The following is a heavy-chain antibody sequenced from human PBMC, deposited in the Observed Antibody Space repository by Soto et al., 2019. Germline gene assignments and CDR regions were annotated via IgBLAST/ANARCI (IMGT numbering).Heavy chain of an antibody. CDR1: GDSVSSNTAA. D-gene: IGHD1-26*01. J-gene: IGHJ6*02. CDR3: ARVSSGSNYGKPAYYYYAIDV. CDR2: TFYRSKWYN. V-gene: IGHV6-1*01. Sequence: SQTLPLTCAISGDSVSSNTAAWNWIRQSPSRGLEWLGRTFYRSKWYNDYAFSEKGRITINSDTSKNQVSLHLSSVTPDDTAVYYCARVSSGSNYGKPAYYYYAIDVWGQGTTVTVS.